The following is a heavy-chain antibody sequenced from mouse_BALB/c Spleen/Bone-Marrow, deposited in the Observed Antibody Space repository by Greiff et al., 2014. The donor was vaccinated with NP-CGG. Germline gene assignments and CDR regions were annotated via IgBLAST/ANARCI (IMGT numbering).Heavy chain of an antibody. V-gene: IGHV5-17*02. CDR2: ISSGSSTI. D-gene: IGHD2-2*01. CDR1: GFTFSSFG. Sequence: EVQLVESGGGLVQPGGSRKLSCAASGFTFSSFGMHRVRQAPEKGLEWVAYISSGSSTIYYADTVKGRFTISRDNPNNNLFLQMTSLRSEDTAMYYCARSSYGYDRQAYFFDYWGQGTILTVSS. J-gene: IGHJ2*01. CDR3: ARSSYGYDRQAYFFDY.